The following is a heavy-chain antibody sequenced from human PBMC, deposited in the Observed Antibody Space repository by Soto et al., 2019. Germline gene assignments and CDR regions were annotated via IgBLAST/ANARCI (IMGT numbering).Heavy chain of an antibody. CDR1: GDSISSYY. CDR2: LYYGRSA. V-gene: IGHV4-59*01. D-gene: IGHD3-22*01. J-gene: IGHJ4*02. Sequence: QVQLQESGPGLVKPSETLSLTCAVSGDSISSYYCMWIRQPPGKGLESIGYLYYGRSANYNPSLNSRVTLSVDTSTNQCSLTRSSMTAADTAVYYCALRSMAVVPEYWGQGTLVTVSS. CDR3: ALRSMAVVPEY.